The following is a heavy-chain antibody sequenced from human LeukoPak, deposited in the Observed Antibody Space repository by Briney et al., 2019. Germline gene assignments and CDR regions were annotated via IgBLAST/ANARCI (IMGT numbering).Heavy chain of an antibody. CDR1: GGSISSSSYY. V-gene: IGHV4-39*07. CDR3: ARDPGATDGAFDI. CDR2: IYYSGST. Sequence: SETLSLTCTVSGGSISSSSYYWGWIRQPPGKGLEWIGSIYYSGSTYYNPSLKSRVTISVDTSKNQFSLKLSSVTAADTAVYYCARDPGATDGAFDIWGQGTMVTVSS. D-gene: IGHD5-12*01. J-gene: IGHJ3*02.